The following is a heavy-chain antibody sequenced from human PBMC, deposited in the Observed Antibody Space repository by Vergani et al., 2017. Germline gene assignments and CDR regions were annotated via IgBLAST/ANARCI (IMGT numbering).Heavy chain of an antibody. D-gene: IGHD4-23*01. J-gene: IGHJ4*02. CDR1: GFTFSNAW. V-gene: IGHV4-4*02. CDR3: ARGGNSGTFDY. Sequence: VQLVESGGGLVKPGGSLRLSCAASGFTFSNAWMSWVRQAPGKGLEWIGSIYYSGSTYYNPSLKSRVTISVDTSKNQFSLKLSSVTAADTAVYYCARGGNSGTFDYWGQGTLVTVSS. CDR2: IYYSGST.